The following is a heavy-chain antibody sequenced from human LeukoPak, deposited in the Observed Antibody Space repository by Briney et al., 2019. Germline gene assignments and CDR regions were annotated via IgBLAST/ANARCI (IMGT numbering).Heavy chain of an antibody. CDR2: IIPIFDTA. D-gene: IGHD6-13*01. CDR3: ASRSGIAAAGTLNWFDP. CDR1: GGTFSSYA. V-gene: IGHV1-69*13. Sequence: ASVKVSCKTSGGTFSSYAISWVRRAPGQGLEWMGGIIPIFDTANYAQIFQGRVTFTADESTSTAYMELSSLRSEDTAVYYCASRSGIAAAGTLNWFDPWGQGTLVTVSS. J-gene: IGHJ5*02.